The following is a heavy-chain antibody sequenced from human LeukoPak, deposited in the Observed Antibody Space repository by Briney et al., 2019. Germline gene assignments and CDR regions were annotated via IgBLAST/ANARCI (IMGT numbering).Heavy chain of an antibody. Sequence: GASVKVSCKASGYTFTGYYMHWVRQAPGQGLEWMGWINPNSGGTNYAQKFQGRVTVTRDTSISTAYMELSRLRSDDTAVYYCARDTPSEGYYDSSGYYLGALIDYWGQGTLVTVSS. J-gene: IGHJ4*02. CDR2: INPNSGGT. V-gene: IGHV1-2*02. CDR3: ARDTPSEGYYDSSGYYLGALIDY. D-gene: IGHD3-22*01. CDR1: GYTFTGYY.